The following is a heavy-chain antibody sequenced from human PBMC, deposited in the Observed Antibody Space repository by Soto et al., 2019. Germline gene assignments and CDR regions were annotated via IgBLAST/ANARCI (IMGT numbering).Heavy chain of an antibody. Sequence: SLRLSCAASGFTFSSYEMNWFRQAPGKGLEWVSYISSSGSTIYYADSVKGRFTISRDNAKNSLYLQMNSLRAEDTAVYYCARETGYYGNSDYWGQGTLVTVSS. CDR3: ARETGYYGNSDY. D-gene: IGHD3-3*01. CDR1: GFTFSSYE. V-gene: IGHV3-48*03. J-gene: IGHJ4*02. CDR2: ISSSGSTI.